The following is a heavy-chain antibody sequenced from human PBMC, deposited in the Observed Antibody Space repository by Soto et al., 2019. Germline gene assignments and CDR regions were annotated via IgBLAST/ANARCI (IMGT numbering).Heavy chain of an antibody. CDR2: ISGSGATR. CDR1: GFTFNNYA. D-gene: IGHD2-2*01. CDR3: AKDGSIVPAASSLDY. J-gene: IGHJ4*02. Sequence: PGGSLRLSCVASGFTFNNYALNWVRQAPGKGLEWVSAISGSGATRYYADSVKGRFTIPRDNSKNTLYLQMSSLRAEDTALYYCAKDGSIVPAASSLDYWGPGALVTVSS. V-gene: IGHV3-23*01.